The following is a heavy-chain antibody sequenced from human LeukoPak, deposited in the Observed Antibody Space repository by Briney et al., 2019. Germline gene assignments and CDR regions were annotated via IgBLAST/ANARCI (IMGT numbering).Heavy chain of an antibody. CDR1: GGTFSSYA. J-gene: IGHJ4*02. D-gene: IGHD2-2*01. CDR2: IIPIFGTA. CDR3: AVGLNVVVVPAAISDPYYFDY. V-gene: IGHV1-69*13. Sequence: SVKVSCKASGGTFSSYAISWVRQAPGQGLEWMGGIIPIFGTANYAQKFQGRVTITADESTSTAYMELSSLRSEDTAVYYCAVGLNVVVVPAAISDPYYFDYWGQGTLVTVSS.